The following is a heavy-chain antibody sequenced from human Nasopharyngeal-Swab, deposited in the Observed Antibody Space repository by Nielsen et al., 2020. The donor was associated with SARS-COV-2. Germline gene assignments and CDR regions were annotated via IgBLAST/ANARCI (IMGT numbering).Heavy chain of an antibody. CDR3: ARAHPGYSSSWYDYYYYYMDV. J-gene: IGHJ6*03. CDR2: IIPIFGTA. V-gene: IGHV1-69*06. CDR1: CGFLIWFV. Sequence: CRGWCGFLIWFVMGLVRPAPGQGLEGMGGIIPIFGTANYAQKFQGRVTITADKSTSTAYMELSSLRSEDTAVYYCARAHPGYSSSWYDYYYYYMDVWGKGTTVTVSS. D-gene: IGHD6-13*01.